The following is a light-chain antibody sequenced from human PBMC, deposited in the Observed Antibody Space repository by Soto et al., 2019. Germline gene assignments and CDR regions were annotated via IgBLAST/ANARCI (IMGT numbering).Light chain of an antibody. CDR3: QTYDSSPFT. Sequence: DIQMTQSPSSLSASVGDRVTITCRARRGISNYLAWYQQKPGKVPNLLIYGASTLQSGFSSRFSGSGYGKHFDLHISSLQPEDVATYYCQTYDSSPFTFGPGTKITIK. CDR1: RGISNY. J-gene: IGKJ3*01. CDR2: GAS. V-gene: IGKV1-27*01.